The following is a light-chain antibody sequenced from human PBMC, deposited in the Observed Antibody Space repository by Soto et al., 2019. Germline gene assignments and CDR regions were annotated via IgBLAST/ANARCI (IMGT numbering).Light chain of an antibody. V-gene: IGLV2-14*03. CDR2: DVS. CDR1: SSDVGDYNY. CDR3: SSDTSSSTLV. J-gene: IGLJ7*01. Sequence: QSALTQPASVSGSPGQSITISCTGTSSDVGDYNYVSWYQHHPGKAPKLMIYDVSNRPSGVSNRFSGSKSGNTASLTISGLQAEDEADYYCSSDTSSSTLVFGTGTQLTVL.